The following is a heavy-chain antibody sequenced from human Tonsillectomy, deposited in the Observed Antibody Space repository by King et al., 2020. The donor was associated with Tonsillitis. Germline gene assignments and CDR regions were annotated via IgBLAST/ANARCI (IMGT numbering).Heavy chain of an antibody. CDR2: IYYSGST. J-gene: IGHJ3*01. CDR1: GGSISSYY. D-gene: IGHD3-10*01. V-gene: IGHV4-59*01. CDR3: ATDEGNDAFDV. Sequence: VQLQESGPGLVKPSETLSLTCTVSGGSISSYYWSWIRQSPGKGLEWIGYIYYSGSTNYNPSLKSRVTISVDTSKNQLSLKLTSVTAADTAVYYCATDEGNDAFDVWGQGTVVTVSS.